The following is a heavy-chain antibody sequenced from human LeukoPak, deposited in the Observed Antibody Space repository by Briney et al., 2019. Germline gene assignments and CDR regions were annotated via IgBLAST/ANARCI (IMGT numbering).Heavy chain of an antibody. D-gene: IGHD3-22*01. Sequence: PGGSLRLSCAASGFTFSSYGMHWVRRAPGKGLEWVAFIRYDGSNKYYADSVKGRFTISRDNSKNTLYLQMNGLRAEDTAVYYCARDFRDYDGSGVFDYWGQGTLVTVSS. CDR2: IRYDGSNK. V-gene: IGHV3-30*02. CDR1: GFTFSSYG. CDR3: ARDFRDYDGSGVFDY. J-gene: IGHJ4*02.